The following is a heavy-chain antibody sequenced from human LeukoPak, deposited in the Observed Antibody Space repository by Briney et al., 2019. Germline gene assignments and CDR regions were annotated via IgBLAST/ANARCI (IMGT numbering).Heavy chain of an antibody. CDR1: GGSISSGGYS. CDR3: ARGRLTLDY. CDR2: IYHSGST. Sequence: SQTLSLTCAVSGGSISSGGYSWSWIRQPPGKGLEWIGYIYHSGSTYYNPSLKSQVTISVDRSKNQFSLKLSSVTAADTAVYYCARGRLTLDYWGQGTLVTVSS. J-gene: IGHJ4*02. V-gene: IGHV4-30-2*01. D-gene: IGHD2-15*01.